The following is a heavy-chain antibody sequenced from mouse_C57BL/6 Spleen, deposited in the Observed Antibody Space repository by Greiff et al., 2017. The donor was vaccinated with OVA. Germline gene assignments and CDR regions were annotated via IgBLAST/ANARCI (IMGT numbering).Heavy chain of an antibody. D-gene: IGHD1-1*01. Sequence: VQLQQSGAELVRPGSSVKLSCKASGYTFTSYWMHWVKQRPIQGLEWIGNIDPSDSETHYNQKFKDKATLTVDKSSSTAYMQLSSLTSEDSAVYYCARGYYGSYYFDYWGQGTTLTVSS. CDR2: IDPSDSET. CDR3: ARGYYGSYYFDY. CDR1: GYTFTSYW. J-gene: IGHJ2*01. V-gene: IGHV1-52*01.